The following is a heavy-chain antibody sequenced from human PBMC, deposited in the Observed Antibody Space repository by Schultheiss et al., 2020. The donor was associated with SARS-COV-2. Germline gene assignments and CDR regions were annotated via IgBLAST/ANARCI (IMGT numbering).Heavy chain of an antibody. Sequence: SETLSLTCTVSCGSISSYYWSWIRQPPGKGLEWIGYIYYSGSTNYNPSLKSRVTISVDTSKNQFSLKLSSVTAADTAVYYCARGGSSWYSWFDPWGQGTLVTVSS. CDR1: CGSISSYY. V-gene: IGHV4-59*12. CDR3: ARGGSSWYSWFDP. J-gene: IGHJ5*02. D-gene: IGHD6-13*01. CDR2: IYYSGST.